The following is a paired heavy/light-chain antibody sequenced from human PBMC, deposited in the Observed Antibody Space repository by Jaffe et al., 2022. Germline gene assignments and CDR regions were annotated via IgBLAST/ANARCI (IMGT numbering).Heavy chain of an antibody. D-gene: IGHD3-10*01. V-gene: IGHV4-34*01. CDR2: INHSGST. CDR1: GGSFSGYY. J-gene: IGHJ4*02. CDR3: ARGHGGWFRDLGAYYFDY. Sequence: QVQLQQWGAGLLKPSETLSLTCAVYGGSFSGYYWSWIRQPPGKGLEWIGEINHSGSTNYNPSLKSRVTISVDTSKNQFSLKLSSVTAADTAVYYCARGHGGWFRDLGAYYFDYWGQGTLVTVSS.
Light chain of an antibody. CDR1: SSDVGSYNL. Sequence: QSALTQPASVSGSPGQSITISCTGTSSDVGSYNLVSWYQQHPGKAPKLMIYEGSKRPSGVSNRFSGSKSGNTASLTISGLQAEDEADYYCCSYAGSSTQFGGGTKLTVL. CDR3: CSYAGSSTQ. J-gene: IGLJ3*02. V-gene: IGLV2-23*01. CDR2: EGS.